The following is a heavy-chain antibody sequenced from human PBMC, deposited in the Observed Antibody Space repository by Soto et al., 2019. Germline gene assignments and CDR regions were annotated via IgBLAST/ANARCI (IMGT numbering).Heavy chain of an antibody. CDR3: ARDRGAVVGQYFDY. D-gene: IGHD6-19*01. Sequence: QVQLVESGGGLVKPGGSLRLSCAASGFTFSGYYMSWIRQAPGKGLEWISYISSSGTTENYADSVKGRITVSRDNAKNSQYLQVNSLRAEDTAVYYCARDRGAVVGQYFDYWGQGTLVTVSS. V-gene: IGHV3-11*01. CDR1: GFTFSGYY. CDR2: ISSSGTTE. J-gene: IGHJ4*02.